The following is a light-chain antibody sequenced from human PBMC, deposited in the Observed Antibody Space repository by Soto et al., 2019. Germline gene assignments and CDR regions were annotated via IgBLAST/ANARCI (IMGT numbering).Light chain of an antibody. CDR1: QIITNR. V-gene: IGKV1-5*01. CDR3: QHYGGMWT. Sequence: DIHMTQSPSTLSASLGDIVTITVRASQIITNRLAWYQQKPGKAPKVLIYDASNLESGVPSRFSGSRSGTEFILTISSLQPDDFATYYCQHYGGMWTFGQGTKVDIK. J-gene: IGKJ1*01. CDR2: DAS.